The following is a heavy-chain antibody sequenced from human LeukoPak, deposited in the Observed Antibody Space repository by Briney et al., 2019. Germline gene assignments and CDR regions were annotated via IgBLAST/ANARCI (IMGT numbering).Heavy chain of an antibody. D-gene: IGHD5-18*01. V-gene: IGHV1-46*01. CDR1: GYTFTGYY. J-gene: IGHJ4*02. CDR3: ARDTFGYSYAIDY. Sequence: GASVKVSCKASGYTFTGYYMHWVRQAPGQGLEWMGWINPSGGSTSYAQKFQGRVTMTRDMSTSTVYMELSSLRSEDTAVYYCARDTFGYSYAIDYWGQGTLVTVSS. CDR2: INPSGGST.